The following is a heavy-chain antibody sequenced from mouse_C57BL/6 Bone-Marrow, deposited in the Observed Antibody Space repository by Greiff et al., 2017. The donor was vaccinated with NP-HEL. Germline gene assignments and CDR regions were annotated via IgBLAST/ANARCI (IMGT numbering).Heavy chain of an antibody. J-gene: IGHJ4*01. D-gene: IGHD1-1*01. CDR3: ARSNSSHYAMDY. V-gene: IGHV1-26*01. Sequence: EVKLMESGPELVKPGASVKISCKASGYTFTDYYMNWVKQSHGKSLEWIGDINPNNGGTSYNQKFKGKATLTVDKSSSTAYMELRSLTSEDSAVYYCARSNSSHYAMDYWGQGTSVTVSS. CDR2: INPNNGGT. CDR1: GYTFTDYY.